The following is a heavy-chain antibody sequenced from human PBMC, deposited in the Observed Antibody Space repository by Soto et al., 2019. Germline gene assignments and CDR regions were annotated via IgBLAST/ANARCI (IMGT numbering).Heavy chain of an antibody. CDR1: GGSFSGYY. V-gene: IGHV4-34*01. Sequence: ASETLSLTCAVYGGSFSGYYWSWIRQPPGKGLEWIGEINHSGSTNYNPSLKSRVTISVDTSKNQFSLKLSSVTAADTAVYYCARGGVAALPPPGYWGQGTQVTVSS. D-gene: IGHD2-15*01. J-gene: IGHJ4*02. CDR2: INHSGST. CDR3: ARGGVAALPPPGY.